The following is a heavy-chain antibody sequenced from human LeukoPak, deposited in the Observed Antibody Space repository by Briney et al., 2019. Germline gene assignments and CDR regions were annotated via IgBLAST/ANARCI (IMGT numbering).Heavy chain of an antibody. D-gene: IGHD3-22*01. J-gene: IGHJ4*02. CDR3: ARDRSEEAHYYNSSGFDY. CDR1: GDSISSYSAA. CDR2: TYFRSKWYN. Sequence: SQTLSLTCVISGDSISSYSAAWNWIRQPPSRGLEWLGRTYFRSKWYNDYAESVKSRLTINPDTSKNQFSLHLNSVTPEDTAVYYCARDRSEEAHYYNSSGFDYWGQGALVTVSS. V-gene: IGHV6-1*01.